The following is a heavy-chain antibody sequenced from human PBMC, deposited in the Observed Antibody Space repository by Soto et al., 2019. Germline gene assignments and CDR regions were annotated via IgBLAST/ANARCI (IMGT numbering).Heavy chain of an antibody. CDR2: ISAYNGNT. Sequence: ASVKVSCKASGYTFTSYGISWVRQAPGQGLEWMGWISAYNGNTNYAQKLQGRVTMTTDTSTSTAYMELRSLRSDDTAVYYCARGDSSSWYYYYGMDVWGQGTTVTVSS. J-gene: IGHJ6*02. CDR3: ARGDSSSWYYYYGMDV. CDR1: GYTFTSYG. V-gene: IGHV1-18*04. D-gene: IGHD6-13*01.